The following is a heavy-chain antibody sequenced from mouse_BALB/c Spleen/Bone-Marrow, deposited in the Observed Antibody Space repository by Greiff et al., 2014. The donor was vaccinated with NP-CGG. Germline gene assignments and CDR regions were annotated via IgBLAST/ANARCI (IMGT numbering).Heavy chain of an antibody. Sequence: QVQLKESGPGPVAPSQSLSITCAVSGFSLTTYDINWIRQPPGKGLEWLGVIWTGGGTNYNSAFMSRLNITKDNSKSQVFLKMNSLQTDDTAIYYCVREYGNFAWFAYWGQGTLVTVVA. CDR2: IWTGGGT. CDR3: VREYGNFAWFAY. J-gene: IGHJ3*01. V-gene: IGHV2-9-2*01. CDR1: GFSLTTYD. D-gene: IGHD2-10*02.